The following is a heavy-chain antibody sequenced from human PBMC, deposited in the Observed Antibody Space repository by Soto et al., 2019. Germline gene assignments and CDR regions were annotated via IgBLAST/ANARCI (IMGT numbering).Heavy chain of an antibody. CDR1: GGSFINYY. CDR2: IFYTGST. Sequence: PSETLSLTCTVPGGSFINYYWNWIRQPPGKGLEWIGYIFYTGSTSYNPSLKSRVTISVDTSKNLFSLRLSSVTAADTAVYYCARESKDGYNNGGLDFWGRGTLVTVSS. V-gene: IGHV4-59*01. J-gene: IGHJ4*02. CDR3: ARESKDGYNNGGLDF. D-gene: IGHD4-4*01.